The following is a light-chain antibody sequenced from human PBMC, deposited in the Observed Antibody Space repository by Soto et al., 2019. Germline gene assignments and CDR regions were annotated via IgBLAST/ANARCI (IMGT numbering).Light chain of an antibody. CDR1: QSVGTY. J-gene: IGKJ5*01. V-gene: IGKV3-11*01. CDR2: DAS. Sequence: DTVLTQSPGTLSLSPGERATLSCRASQSVGTYLAWYQQKPGQAPRLLIYDASNRATGIAPRFSGSGSGTDFTLTISSLEPEDFAVYYCQQRSDWPVTFGQGTRLEIK. CDR3: QQRSDWPVT.